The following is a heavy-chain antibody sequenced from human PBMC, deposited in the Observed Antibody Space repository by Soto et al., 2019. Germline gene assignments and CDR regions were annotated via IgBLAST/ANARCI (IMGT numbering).Heavy chain of an antibody. CDR2: IIPIFGTA. V-gene: IGHV1-69*13. D-gene: IGHD3-22*01. CDR1: GVTFSSYA. Sequence: SVKVSCKASGVTFSSYAISWVRQAPGQGLEWMGGIIPIFGTANYAQKFQGRVTITADESTSTAYMELSSLRSEDTAVYYCARYYYDSSGYYRTYYFDYWGQGTLVTVS. CDR3: ARYYYDSSGYYRTYYFDY. J-gene: IGHJ4*02.